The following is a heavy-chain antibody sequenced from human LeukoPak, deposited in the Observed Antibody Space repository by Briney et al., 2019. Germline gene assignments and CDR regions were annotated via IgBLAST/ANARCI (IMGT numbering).Heavy chain of an antibody. Sequence: SETLSLTWTVSGGSISSSSYYWGWIRQPPGKGLEWIGSIYYSGSTYYNPSLKSRVTISVDTSKNQFSLKLSSVTAADTAVYYCATISGSYRDYWGQGTLVTVSS. J-gene: IGHJ4*02. CDR3: ATISGSYRDY. V-gene: IGHV4-39*07. D-gene: IGHD1-26*01. CDR1: GGSISSSSYY. CDR2: IYYSGST.